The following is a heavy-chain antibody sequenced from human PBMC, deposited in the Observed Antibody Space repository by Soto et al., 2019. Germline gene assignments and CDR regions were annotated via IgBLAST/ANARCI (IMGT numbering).Heavy chain of an antibody. D-gene: IGHD6-6*01. J-gene: IGHJ5*02. CDR2: IYYTGNT. V-gene: IGHV4-31*03. CDR3: VRDVGPFTDGSSSNPYNWFDP. CDR1: GGSISSGGYY. Sequence: QVQLHESGPGLVKPSQTLFLTCTVSGGSISSGGYYWTGIRQHPGEGLEWIGYIYYTGNTYYNPSLESRVTISLDTSKNQFSLKLSSVTAADTAVYYCVRDVGPFTDGSSSNPYNWFDPWGQGALVTVSS.